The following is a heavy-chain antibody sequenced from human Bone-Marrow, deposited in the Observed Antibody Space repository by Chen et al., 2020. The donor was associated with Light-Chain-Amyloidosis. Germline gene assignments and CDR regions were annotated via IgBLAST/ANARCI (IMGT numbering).Heavy chain of an antibody. CDR3: AKEGSIVGAPSDY. Sequence: EVQLLESGGGLVEPGGSLRLSCAASGLSFSRYAMCWVRQAPGKGLEWVSAISGSGGSTYYADSVKGRFTISRDNSKNTLYLQMNSLRAEDTAVYYCAKEGSIVGAPSDYWGQGTLVTVSS. CDR2: ISGSGGST. CDR1: GLSFSRYA. J-gene: IGHJ4*02. D-gene: IGHD1-26*01. V-gene: IGHV3-23*01.